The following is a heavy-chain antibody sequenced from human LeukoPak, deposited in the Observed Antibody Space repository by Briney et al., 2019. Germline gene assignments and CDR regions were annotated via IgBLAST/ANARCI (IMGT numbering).Heavy chain of an antibody. D-gene: IGHD3-16*01. J-gene: IGHJ3*02. CDR1: GLTFSDYY. V-gene: IGHV3-11*01. Sequence: GGSLRLSCAASGLTFSDYYMSWIRQAPGKGLEWVSYISSGSTIYYADSVKGRFTISRDNAKNSLYLQMNSLRAKDTAVYYCARDVGAFDIWGQGTMVTVSS. CDR3: ARDVGAFDI. CDR2: ISSGSTI.